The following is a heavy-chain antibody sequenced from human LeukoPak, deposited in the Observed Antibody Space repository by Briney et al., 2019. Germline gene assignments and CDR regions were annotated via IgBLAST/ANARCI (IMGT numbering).Heavy chain of an antibody. CDR3: ARGWVAAAGFDY. CDR2: IYHSGST. D-gene: IGHD6-13*01. J-gene: IGHJ4*02. CDR1: GGSISSSNYY. V-gene: IGHV4-39*07. Sequence: SETLSLTCTVSGGSISSSNYYWGWIRQPPGKGLEWIGSIYHSGSTNYNPSLKSRVTISVDTSKNQFSLKLSSVTAADTAVYYCARGWVAAAGFDYWGQGTLVTVSS.